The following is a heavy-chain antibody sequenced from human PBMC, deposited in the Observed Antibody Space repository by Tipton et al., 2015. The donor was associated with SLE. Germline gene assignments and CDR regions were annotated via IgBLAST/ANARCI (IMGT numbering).Heavy chain of an antibody. CDR2: IYTSGST. D-gene: IGHD3-16*01. J-gene: IGHJ3*02. V-gene: IGHV4-61*02. CDR1: GGSISSGSYY. Sequence: TLSLTCTVPGGSISSGSYYWSWIRQPAGKGREWIGRIYTSGSTNYNPSLQSRVTISVDTSKNPFSLKLSSVTAAATAVYYCARVLSPYLDAFDIWGQGTMVTVSS. CDR3: ARVLSPYLDAFDI.